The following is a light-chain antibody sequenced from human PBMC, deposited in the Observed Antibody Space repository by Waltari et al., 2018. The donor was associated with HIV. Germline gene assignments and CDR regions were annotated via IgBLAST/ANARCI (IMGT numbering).Light chain of an antibody. J-gene: IGLJ3*02. Sequence: QSVLTQPPSASGTPGQRVTMSCSGSSPNIGSHAVSWYQQHPGTAPKLPIYRNNQLPSPAPVRCAGSKSGPSDALAISGLHSEDEADYYCAAWDRSLNGRMFGGGTKLTVL. CDR2: RNN. CDR3: AAWDRSLNGRM. CDR1: SPNIGSHA. V-gene: IGLV1-44*01.